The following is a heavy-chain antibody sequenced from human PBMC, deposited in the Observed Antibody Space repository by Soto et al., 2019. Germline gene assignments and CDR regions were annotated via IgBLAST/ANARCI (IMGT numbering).Heavy chain of an antibody. V-gene: IGHV3-23*01. CDR1: GFTFHNYA. Sequence: PGGSLRLSCAASGFTFHNYAVSWVRQAPGKGLEWVSAISGSGGSTYYADSVKGRFTISRDNSKNTLYLQMNSLRAEDTAVYYCAKESMEQQLTYYYYYMDVWGKGTTVTVSS. CDR2: ISGSGGST. CDR3: AKESMEQQLTYYYYYMDV. D-gene: IGHD6-13*01. J-gene: IGHJ6*03.